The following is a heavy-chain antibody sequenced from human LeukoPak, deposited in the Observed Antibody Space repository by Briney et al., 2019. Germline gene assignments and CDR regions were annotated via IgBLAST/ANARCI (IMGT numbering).Heavy chain of an antibody. Sequence: SVKVSCKASGGTFSSYAISWVRQAPGQGLEWMGGIIPIFGTANYAQKFQGRVTMTTDTSTSTAYMELRSLRSDDTAVYYCARDLRSSGWYWFDPWGQGTLVTVSS. D-gene: IGHD6-19*01. V-gene: IGHV1-69*05. CDR3: ARDLRSSGWYWFDP. CDR1: GGTFSSYA. J-gene: IGHJ5*02. CDR2: IIPIFGTA.